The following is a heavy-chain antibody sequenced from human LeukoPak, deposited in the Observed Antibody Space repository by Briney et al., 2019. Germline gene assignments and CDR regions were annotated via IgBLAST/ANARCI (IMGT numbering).Heavy chain of an antibody. CDR3: AKDRSGELPDY. D-gene: IGHD3-10*01. CDR2: ISGSGGST. V-gene: IGHV3-23*01. CDR1: GFTFSNYW. J-gene: IGHJ4*02. Sequence: GGSLRLSCAASGFTFSNYWLTWGRQAPGQGLEWVSAISGSGGSTYYADSVKGRFTISRDNSKNTLYLQMNSLRAEDTAVYYCAKDRSGELPDYWGQGTLVTVSS.